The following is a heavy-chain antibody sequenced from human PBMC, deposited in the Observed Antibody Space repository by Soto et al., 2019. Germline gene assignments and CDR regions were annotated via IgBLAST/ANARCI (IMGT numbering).Heavy chain of an antibody. CDR2: IYWGDDK. V-gene: IGHV2-5*02. CDR1: GFSLSTSGVG. Sequence: QITLKESGPTLVKPTQTLTLTCPFSGFSLSTSGVGVGWIRQPPGRALEWLAIIYWGDDKRYSPSRKSRLTLTKDTSKNQVVLTMTNMDPVDTATYYCAHRPSYCSGGSCYSGFDYWGQGTLVTVSS. D-gene: IGHD2-15*01. CDR3: AHRPSYCSGGSCYSGFDY. J-gene: IGHJ4*02.